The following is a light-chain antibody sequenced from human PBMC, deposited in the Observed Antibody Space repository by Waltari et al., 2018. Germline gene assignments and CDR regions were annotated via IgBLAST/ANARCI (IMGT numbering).Light chain of an antibody. CDR3: QQGYTYPWP. J-gene: IGKJ1*01. CDR2: GAS. CDR1: QGIGDN. V-gene: IGKV1-NL1*01. Sequence: DIQMTQSPSPLSASIGDTVSITCQASQGIGDNLNWYQQKPGEAPKLLIYGASRLESGISSRFSGRGSGADFTLTISRLQRQDFATYHCQQGYTYPWPFGQGTKVAIK.